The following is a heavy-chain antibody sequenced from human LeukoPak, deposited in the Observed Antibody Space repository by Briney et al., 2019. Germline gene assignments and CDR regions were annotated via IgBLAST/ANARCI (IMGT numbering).Heavy chain of an antibody. Sequence: SETLSLTCTVSGGSISSYYWSWIRQPPGKGLQWIGYINYSGSTNYNPSLKSRVTISLDTSKNQFSLKLSSVTAADTAVYYCARGVTAIQILDYWGQGTLVTASS. V-gene: IGHV4-59*01. CDR3: ARGVTAIQILDY. CDR2: INYSGST. J-gene: IGHJ4*02. D-gene: IGHD2-21*02. CDR1: GGSISSYY.